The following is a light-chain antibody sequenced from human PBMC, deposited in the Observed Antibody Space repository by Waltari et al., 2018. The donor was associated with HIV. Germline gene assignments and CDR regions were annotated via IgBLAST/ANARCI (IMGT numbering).Light chain of an antibody. Sequence: QCVLTQPPSASGTPGQRVTISCSGSTSNIGYNYVYWYQQFPGTAPKLLIYRNDQRPPGVPDRFSGSKSGTSASLAITGLRSEDEADYYCATWDDGLSGRRVFGGGTKLTVL. CDR1: TSNIGYNY. J-gene: IGLJ3*02. CDR3: ATWDDGLSGRRV. CDR2: RND. V-gene: IGLV1-47*01.